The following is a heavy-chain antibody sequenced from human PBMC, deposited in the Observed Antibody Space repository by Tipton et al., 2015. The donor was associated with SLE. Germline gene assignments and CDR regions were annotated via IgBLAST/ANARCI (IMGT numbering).Heavy chain of an antibody. CDR1: GGSISSTGYY. CDR2: VYYSGST. D-gene: IGHD3-16*01. CDR3: ARALGDYDPLDY. J-gene: IGHJ4*02. Sequence: TLSLTCTVSGGSISSTGYYWGWIRQPPGKGLEWIGNVYYSGSTFYNPSLKSRVTVSVDTSENQFSLHLSSVTAADTAVYYCARALGDYDPLDYWGQGTLVTVSS. V-gene: IGHV4-39*07.